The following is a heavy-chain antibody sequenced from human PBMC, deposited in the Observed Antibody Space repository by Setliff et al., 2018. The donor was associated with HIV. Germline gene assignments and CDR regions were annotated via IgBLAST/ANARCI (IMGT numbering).Heavy chain of an antibody. CDR3: ARSGDYYESSGYYRY. Sequence: ASETLSLTCTVSGGSISSGGYYWSWIRQHPGKGLEWIGYIYHSGSTFYNPSLQSRAAISVDGSKYHLSLKLFSVTAADTAVYYCARSGDYYESSGYYRYWGQGALVTVSS. CDR1: GGSISSGGYY. CDR2: IYHSGST. J-gene: IGHJ4*02. D-gene: IGHD3-22*01. V-gene: IGHV4-31*03.